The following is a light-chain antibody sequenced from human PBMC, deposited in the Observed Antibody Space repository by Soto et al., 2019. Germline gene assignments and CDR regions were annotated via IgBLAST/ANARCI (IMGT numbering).Light chain of an antibody. CDR2: GAS. CDR1: ESVNGKY. Sequence: EIVLTQSPGTLSLSPGDRATLSCRASESVNGKYLAWYQQKPGQAPRLLIHGASNRATGIPDRFSGSGSGTDFTLTISNLEPEDFAVYYCQQHSHWPPWTFGQGTRVEIQ. V-gene: IGKV3-11*01. J-gene: IGKJ1*01. CDR3: QQHSHWPPWT.